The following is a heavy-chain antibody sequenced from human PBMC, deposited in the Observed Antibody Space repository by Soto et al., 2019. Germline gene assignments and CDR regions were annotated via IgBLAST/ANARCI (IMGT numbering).Heavy chain of an antibody. CDR2: IDPSDSQT. Sequence: GESLKISCQGLGYSFSYYWIGWVRQKPGKGLEWMGRIDPSDSQTYYSPSFRGHVTISVTKSITTVFLQWSSLRASDTAMYYCARQIYDSDTGPNFQYYFDSWGQGTPVTVSS. CDR3: ARQIYDSDTGPNFQYYFDS. CDR1: GYSFSYYW. V-gene: IGHV5-10-1*01. D-gene: IGHD3-22*01. J-gene: IGHJ4*02.